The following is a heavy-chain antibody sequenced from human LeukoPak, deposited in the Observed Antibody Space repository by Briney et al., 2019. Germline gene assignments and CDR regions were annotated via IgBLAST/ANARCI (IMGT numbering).Heavy chain of an antibody. Sequence: ASVKVSCKASGHTFISYYMHWVRQAPGQGLEWMGVINPSGGSTTYAQQFQGRVTMTRDTSTSTVYMELCSLRSEDTAVYYCARHSLIGTTPFDYWGQGTLVTVSS. D-gene: IGHD1-20*01. J-gene: IGHJ4*02. CDR2: INPSGGST. CDR3: ARHSLIGTTPFDY. V-gene: IGHV1-46*01. CDR1: GHTFISYY.